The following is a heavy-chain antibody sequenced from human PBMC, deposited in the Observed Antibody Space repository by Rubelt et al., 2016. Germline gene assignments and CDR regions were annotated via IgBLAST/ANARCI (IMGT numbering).Heavy chain of an antibody. Sequence: EVQLVESGGGLIQPGGSLRLSCAASGFTFSSYSMNWVRQAPGKGLEWVGRIKSKTDGGTAAYAAPVNGSCTGSRDDSKNTMYLTMNSLKTEEPAVYYCTTDCSPLMVYAISPADFDYWGQGTLVTVSS. J-gene: IGHJ4*02. CDR3: TTDCSPLMVYAISPADFDY. CDR1: GFTFSSYS. V-gene: IGHV3-15*01. D-gene: IGHD2-8*01. CDR2: IKSKTDGGTA.